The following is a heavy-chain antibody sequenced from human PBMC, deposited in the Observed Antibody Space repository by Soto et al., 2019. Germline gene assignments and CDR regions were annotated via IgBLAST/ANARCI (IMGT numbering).Heavy chain of an antibody. CDR1: GFAFSNDA. D-gene: IGHD3-16*01. J-gene: IGHJ4*02. V-gene: IGHV3-23*01. Sequence: PGGSLRLSCAASGFAFSNDAMSWVRQARGKGLEWVSATSGSGGTTYYADSVKGRLTISMDYFKRTLFLQMDSLRADDTALYYCAKGNEFSYGDGYSFDHWGQGDLVTVSS. CDR3: AKGNEFSYGDGYSFDH. CDR2: TSGSGGTT.